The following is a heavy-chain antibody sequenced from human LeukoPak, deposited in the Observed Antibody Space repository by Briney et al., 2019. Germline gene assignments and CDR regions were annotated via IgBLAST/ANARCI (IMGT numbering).Heavy chain of an antibody. J-gene: IGHJ5*02. V-gene: IGHV4-59*12. CDR2: IYYSGST. Sequence: SETLSLTCTVSGGSISSYYWSWIRQPPGKGLEWIGYIYYSGSTNYNPSLKSRVTISVDTSKNQFSLKLSSVTAADTAVYYCARDRYHYGSGSHLDPWGQGTLVTVSS. CDR3: ARDRYHYGSGSHLDP. CDR1: GGSISSYY. D-gene: IGHD3-10*01.